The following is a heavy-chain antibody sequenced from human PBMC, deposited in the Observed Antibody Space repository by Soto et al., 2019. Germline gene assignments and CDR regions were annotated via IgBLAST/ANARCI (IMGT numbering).Heavy chain of an antibody. CDR1: GYPVTAYY. CDR3: ARGGGVGVAGSAAFDM. CDR2: INPATGAA. Sequence: QLHLVQSGAVVKKPGASVTVSCSASGYPVTAYYMHWVRQAPGRGLEWMGGINPATGAAKYTQTFQGRVTRTRETSTSTAFMELSGLTSEDTAVFYCARGGGVGVAGSAAFDMWGQGTLVTVSS. D-gene: IGHD3-3*01. V-gene: IGHV1-2*02. J-gene: IGHJ3*02.